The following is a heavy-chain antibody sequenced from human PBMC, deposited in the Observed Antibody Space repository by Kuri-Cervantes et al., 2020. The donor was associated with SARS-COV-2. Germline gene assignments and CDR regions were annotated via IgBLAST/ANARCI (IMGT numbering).Heavy chain of an antibody. CDR2: ISSSSSTI. V-gene: IGHV3-48*02. J-gene: IGHJ6*02. D-gene: IGHD3-3*01. CDR3: ARDLLNVWSGYYYYYGMDV. Sequence: GGSLRLSCAASGFTFSSYSMNWVRQAPGKGLGWVSYISSSSSTIYYADSVKGRFTISRDNAKNSLYLQMNSLRDEDTAVYYCARDLLNVWSGYYYYYGMDVWGQGTTVTVSS. CDR1: GFTFSSYS.